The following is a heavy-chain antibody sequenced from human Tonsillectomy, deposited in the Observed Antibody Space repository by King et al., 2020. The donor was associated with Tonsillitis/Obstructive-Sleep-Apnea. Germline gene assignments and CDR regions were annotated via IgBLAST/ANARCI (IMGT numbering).Heavy chain of an antibody. Sequence: VQLVESGGGVVQPGRSRRLSCVASGVTFRHYAMHWVRQSQGKGLEWAALISYDGSDKYYADSVKGRFTVSRDNSKNTLYLQMNFLRPEDTAVYYCARGEMATISPAFDIWGQGTMLTVSS. CDR2: ISYDGSDK. CDR3: ARGEMATISPAFDI. D-gene: IGHD5-24*01. J-gene: IGHJ3*02. CDR1: GVTFRHYA. V-gene: IGHV3-30*04.